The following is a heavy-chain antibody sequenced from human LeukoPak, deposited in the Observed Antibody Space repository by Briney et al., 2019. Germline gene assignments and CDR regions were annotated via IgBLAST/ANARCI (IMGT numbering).Heavy chain of an antibody. J-gene: IGHJ4*02. CDR2: IYYSGST. V-gene: IGHV4-31*03. CDR3: ARESLRRDGYSTEY. D-gene: IGHD5-24*01. Sequence: PSETLSLTCTVSGGSISSGGYYWSWIRQLPGKGLEWIGYIYYSGSTYYNPSLKSRVTISVDTSKNQFSLKLSSVTAADTAVYYCARESLRRDGYSTEYWGQGTLVTVSS. CDR1: GGSISSGGYY.